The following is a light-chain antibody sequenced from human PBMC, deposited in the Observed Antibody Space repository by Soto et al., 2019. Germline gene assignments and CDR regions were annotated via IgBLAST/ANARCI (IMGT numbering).Light chain of an antibody. CDR3: QSYDSSLSGHVV. V-gene: IGLV1-40*01. J-gene: IGLJ2*01. CDR1: SSNIGAGFD. Sequence: QSVLTQPPSVSGAPGQRVTISCTGGSSNIGAGFDVHWYQQLPGTAPKLLIYGNSNRPSGVPDRFSGSKSGTSGSLAITGLQADDEADYYCQSYDSSLSGHVVFGGGTKLTVL. CDR2: GNS.